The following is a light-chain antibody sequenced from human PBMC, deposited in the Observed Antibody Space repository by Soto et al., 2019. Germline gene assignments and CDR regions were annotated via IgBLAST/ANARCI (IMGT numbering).Light chain of an antibody. CDR1: SSDVGSYNR. J-gene: IGLJ2*01. Sequence: SALTQPPSVSGSPGQSVTISCTGTSSDVGSYNRVSWYQQPPGTAPKLMIYEVSNRPSGVPDRFSGSKSGNTASLTISGLQAEDEADYYCSLYTSSSTLGGVFGGGTKLTVL. V-gene: IGLV2-18*01. CDR3: SLYTSSSTLGGV. CDR2: EVS.